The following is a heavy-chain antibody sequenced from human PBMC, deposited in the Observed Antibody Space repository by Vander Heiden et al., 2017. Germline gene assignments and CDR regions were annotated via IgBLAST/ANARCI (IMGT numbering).Heavy chain of an antibody. CDR3: ARDGRVRGIIIRPYYYYGMDV. CDR1: GFTLSNYG. CDR2: TWYDGSRK. V-gene: IGHV3-33*01. Sequence: VQLVESGGGVVQPGRSLRLSCAASGFTLSNYGCHWVRQAPGKGLELVAVTWYDGSRKYFADPVQDRFSISRDNSKVFLQMNSLRAEDTAVYYCARDGRVRGIIIRPYYYYGMDVWGQGTAVTVSS. D-gene: IGHD3-10*01. J-gene: IGHJ6*02.